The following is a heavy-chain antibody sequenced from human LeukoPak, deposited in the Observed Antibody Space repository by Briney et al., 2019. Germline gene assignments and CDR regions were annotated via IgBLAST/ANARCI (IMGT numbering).Heavy chain of an antibody. Sequence: PGRSLRLSCAASGFTFSSYGMHWVRQAPGKGLEWVAVIWYDGSNKYYADSVKGRFTISRDNSKNTLYLQMNSLTAEDTAVYYCAKGSHYDILTGYSPGDYWGQGTLVTISS. CDR2: IWYDGSNK. CDR3: AKGSHYDILTGYSPGDY. D-gene: IGHD3-9*01. CDR1: GFTFSSYG. V-gene: IGHV3-33*06. J-gene: IGHJ4*02.